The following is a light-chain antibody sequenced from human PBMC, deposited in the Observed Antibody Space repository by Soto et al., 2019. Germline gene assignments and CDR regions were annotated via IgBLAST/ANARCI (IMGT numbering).Light chain of an antibody. Sequence: EIVTTQSPATLSFSPGERATLSCRASQSVSSYLAWYQQKPGQAPRLLIYDASNRATGIPARFSGSGSGTDFTLTISSLEPEDFAVYYCHQRSNWLTWTFGQGTKVDIK. J-gene: IGKJ1*01. CDR3: HQRSNWLTWT. V-gene: IGKV3-11*01. CDR1: QSVSSY. CDR2: DAS.